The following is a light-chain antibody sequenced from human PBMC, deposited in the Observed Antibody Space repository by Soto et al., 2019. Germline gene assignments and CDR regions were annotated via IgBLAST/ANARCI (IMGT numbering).Light chain of an antibody. Sequence: DIQLTQSPSFLSASVGDRVTITCRASQGISSYLAWYQQKPGKAPKLLIYAASTLQSGVPSRFSGSGSGTEFTLTISSLQPEDFATYYCQQLNSDPPPTFGQGTRLEIK. CDR3: QQLNSDPPPT. V-gene: IGKV1-9*01. CDR2: AAS. CDR1: QGISSY. J-gene: IGKJ5*01.